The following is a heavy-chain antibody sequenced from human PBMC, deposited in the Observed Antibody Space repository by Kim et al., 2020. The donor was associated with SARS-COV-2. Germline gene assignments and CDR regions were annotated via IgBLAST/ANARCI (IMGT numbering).Heavy chain of an antibody. J-gene: IGHJ4*02. V-gene: IGHV3-48*04. Sequence: GGSLRLSCAASGFTFSAYSMNWVRQAPGKGLEWVSYISSSSNTIYYADTVKGRFTISRDNAQKSQYLQMNSLRAEDTAVYYCARAAGGGYWGQGTLVTVSS. CDR3: ARAAGGGY. CDR2: ISSSSNTI. CDR1: GFTFSAYS. D-gene: IGHD6-13*01.